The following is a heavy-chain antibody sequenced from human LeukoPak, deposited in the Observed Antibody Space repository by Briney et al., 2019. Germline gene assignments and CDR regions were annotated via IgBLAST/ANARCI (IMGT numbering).Heavy chain of an antibody. CDR2: ISYDGSNK. CDR3: ARDLNIAVAGAYYYYGMDV. Sequence: GGSLRPSCAASGFTFGSYAMHWVRQAPGKGLEWVAVISYDGSNKYYADSVKGRFTISRDNSKNTLYLQMNSLRAEDTAVYYCARDLNIAVAGAYYYYGMDVWGQGTTVTVSS. D-gene: IGHD6-19*01. CDR1: GFTFGSYA. V-gene: IGHV3-30-3*01. J-gene: IGHJ6*02.